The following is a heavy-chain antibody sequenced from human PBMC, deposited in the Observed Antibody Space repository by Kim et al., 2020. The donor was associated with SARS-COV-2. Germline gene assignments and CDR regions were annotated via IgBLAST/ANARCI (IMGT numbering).Heavy chain of an antibody. CDR2: IGTAGDT. D-gene: IGHD6-13*01. Sequence: GGSLRLSCAASGFTFSSYDMHWVRQATGKGLEWVSAIGTAGDTYYPGSVKGRFTISRENAKNSLYLQMNSLRAGDTAVYYCARGSIAAAGNDYWGQGTLVTVSS. CDR1: GFTFSSYD. CDR3: ARGSIAAAGNDY. J-gene: IGHJ4*02. V-gene: IGHV3-13*04.